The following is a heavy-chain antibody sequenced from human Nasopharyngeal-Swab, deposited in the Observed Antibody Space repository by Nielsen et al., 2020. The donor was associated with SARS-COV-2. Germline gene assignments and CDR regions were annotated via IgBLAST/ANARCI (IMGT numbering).Heavy chain of an antibody. D-gene: IGHD3-10*01. J-gene: IGHJ4*02. CDR3: ARDPGRWVRGVYY. CDR1: GFTFSSYS. V-gene: IGHV3-21*01. Sequence: GESLKISCAASGFTFSSYSMNWVRQAPGKGLEWVSSISSSSSYIYYADSVKGRFTIFRDNAKNSLYLQMNSLRAEDTAVYYCARDPGRWVRGVYYWGQGTLVTVSS. CDR2: ISSSSSYI.